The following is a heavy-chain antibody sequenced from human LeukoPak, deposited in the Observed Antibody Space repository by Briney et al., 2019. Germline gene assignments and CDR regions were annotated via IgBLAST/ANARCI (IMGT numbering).Heavy chain of an antibody. V-gene: IGHV3-23*01. Sequence: GGSLRLSCAASGFTFSSYAMSWVRQAPGKGLEWVSAISGSGGSTYYADSVKGRFTISRDNSKNTLYLQMNSLRAEDTAVYYCAKEWKDSSGYYYYFDYWAQGTLVTVSS. J-gene: IGHJ4*02. CDR3: AKEWKDSSGYYYYFDY. CDR2: ISGSGGST. D-gene: IGHD3-22*01. CDR1: GFTFSSYA.